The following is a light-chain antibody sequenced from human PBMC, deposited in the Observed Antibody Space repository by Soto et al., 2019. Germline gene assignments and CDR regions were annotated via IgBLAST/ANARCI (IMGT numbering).Light chain of an antibody. CDR2: AAS. V-gene: IGKV1-39*01. CDR1: QRISTY. J-gene: IGKJ4*01. Sequence: DIQMTQSPSSLSASVGDRVTITCRASQRISTYLNWYQQKPGKAPKLLIYAASSLQTGVPSRFSGRGSGTDFTLTISSLQPEDFATYYCQQSYSNLALTFGGGTKVDIK. CDR3: QQSYSNLALT.